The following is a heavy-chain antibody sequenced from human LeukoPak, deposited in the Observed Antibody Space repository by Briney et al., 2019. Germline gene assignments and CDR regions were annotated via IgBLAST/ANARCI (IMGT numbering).Heavy chain of an antibody. Sequence: PGGSLRLSCAASGFTFSNAWMSWVRQAPGKGLEWVSAISGSGGSTYYADSVKGRFTISRDNSKNTLYLQMNSLRAEDTAVYYCAKDGDDFWSGYSASVYYFDYWGQGTLVTVSS. CDR2: ISGSGGST. CDR3: AKDGDDFWSGYSASVYYFDY. D-gene: IGHD3-3*01. J-gene: IGHJ4*02. CDR1: GFTFSNAW. V-gene: IGHV3-23*01.